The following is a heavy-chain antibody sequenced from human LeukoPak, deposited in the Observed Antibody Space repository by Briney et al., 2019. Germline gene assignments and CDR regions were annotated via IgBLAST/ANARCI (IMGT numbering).Heavy chain of an antibody. V-gene: IGHV3-21*01. J-gene: IGHJ4*02. Sequence: GGSLRLSCAASGFTFSSAWMTWVRQAPGKGLEWVSSISSSSSYIYYADSVKGRFTISRDNAKNSLYLQMNSLRAEDTAVYYCARDDSSGYYFDYWGQGTLVTVSS. CDR1: GFTFSSAW. CDR3: ARDDSSGYYFDY. D-gene: IGHD3-22*01. CDR2: ISSSSSYI.